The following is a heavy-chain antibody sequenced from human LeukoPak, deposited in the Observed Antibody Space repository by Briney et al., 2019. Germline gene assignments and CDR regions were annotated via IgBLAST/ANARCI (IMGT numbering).Heavy chain of an antibody. V-gene: IGHV1-2*06. D-gene: IGHD1-26*01. Sequence: ASVKVSCKASGYTFTGHYLSWLRQAPGQGLEWMGRINPNSGDTKYADKFQGRVIMTRDTSTSTAYMELNGLRSNDTASYYCARDMWEPPSDYYYDYWGQGILVTVSS. CDR3: ARDMWEPPSDYYYDY. J-gene: IGHJ4*02. CDR1: GYTFTGHY. CDR2: INPNSGDT.